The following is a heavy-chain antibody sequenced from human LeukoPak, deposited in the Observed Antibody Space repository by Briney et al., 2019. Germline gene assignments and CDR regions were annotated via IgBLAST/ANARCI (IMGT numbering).Heavy chain of an antibody. CDR2: ISGTGGTT. J-gene: IGHJ6*03. CDR3: AKNGDRGAYCSGGSCYPYYYYYMDV. V-gene: IGHV3-23*01. D-gene: IGHD2-15*01. Sequence: GVSLRLSCAASGFTVRSNYMSWVRQAPGKGLEWVSAISGTGGTTYYADSVKGRFTISRDNSKNTLYLQMNSLRAEDTAVYYCAKNGDRGAYCSGGSCYPYYYYYMDVWGKGTTVTISS. CDR1: GFTVRSNY.